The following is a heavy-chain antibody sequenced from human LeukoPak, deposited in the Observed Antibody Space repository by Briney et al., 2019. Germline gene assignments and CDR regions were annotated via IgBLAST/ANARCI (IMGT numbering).Heavy chain of an antibody. CDR2: ISAYNGDT. J-gene: IGHJ2*01. V-gene: IGHV1-18*01. D-gene: IGHD6-19*01. CDR3: ARDPSNTSGRYQYFDL. CDR1: GYTFTTYG. Sequence: ASVKVSCKASGYTFTTYGISWVRQAPGQGLEWMGWISAYNGDTHFAQEFQGRITMTTDASTSTAYMELRSLRSNDTAVYFCARDPSNTSGRYQYFDLWGRGTLVTVSS.